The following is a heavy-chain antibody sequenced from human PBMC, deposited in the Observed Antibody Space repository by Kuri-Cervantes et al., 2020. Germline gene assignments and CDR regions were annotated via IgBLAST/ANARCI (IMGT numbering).Heavy chain of an antibody. CDR1: GFTFSSHG. D-gene: IGHD1-26*01. Sequence: GESLKISCAVSGFTFSSHGMHWVRQAPGKGLEWVAVISYDGSNKYYADSVKGRFTISRDNSKNTLYLQMNSLRAEDTAVYYCAKGGSYFNYYGMDVWGQGTTVTVSS. CDR3: AKGGSYFNYYGMDV. CDR2: ISYDGSNK. J-gene: IGHJ6*02. V-gene: IGHV3-30*18.